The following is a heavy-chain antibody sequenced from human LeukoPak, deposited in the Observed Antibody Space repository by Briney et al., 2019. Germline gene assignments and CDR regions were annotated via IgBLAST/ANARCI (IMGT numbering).Heavy chain of an antibody. Sequence: GGSLRLSCAASGFTVSSNYMSWVRQAPGKGLEWVSVIYSGGSTYYAGSVKGRFTISRDNSKNTLYLQMNSLRAEDTAVYYCAREGVTIFGVVIDYWGQGTLVTVSS. CDR2: IYSGGST. D-gene: IGHD3-3*01. CDR1: GFTVSSNY. J-gene: IGHJ4*02. V-gene: IGHV3-53*01. CDR3: AREGVTIFGVVIDY.